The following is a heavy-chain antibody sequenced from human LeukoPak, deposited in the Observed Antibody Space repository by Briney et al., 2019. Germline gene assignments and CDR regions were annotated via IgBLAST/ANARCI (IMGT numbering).Heavy chain of an antibody. V-gene: IGHV3-30*02. CDR3: AKDLGGGSCAFDH. J-gene: IGHJ4*02. CDR2: IHYDGYTT. Sequence: GGSLRLSCVTSGFPLSTYGVHWVRQAPGSGLEWVAYIHYDGYTTNYADSVKGRFTISRENSKNTLYLQMNSLRTEDTAVYYCAKDLGGGSCAFDHWGQGTLVTVSS. CDR1: GFPLSTYG. D-gene: IGHD2-15*01.